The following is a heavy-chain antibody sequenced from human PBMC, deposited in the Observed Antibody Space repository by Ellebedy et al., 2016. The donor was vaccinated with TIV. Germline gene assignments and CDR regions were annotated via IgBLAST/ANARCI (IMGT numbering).Heavy chain of an antibody. Sequence: ASVKVSCXASGYTFITYYVHWVRQAPGQELEWMGMIKSTGGGPGYAPRFQGRVTMTRDTSTSTVYLELSSLRSEDTAVYYCVVVGPTNVFDVWGQGTMVTVSS. D-gene: IGHD1-26*01. CDR3: VVVGPTNVFDV. J-gene: IGHJ3*01. CDR1: GYTFITYY. CDR2: IKSTGGGP. V-gene: IGHV1-46*01.